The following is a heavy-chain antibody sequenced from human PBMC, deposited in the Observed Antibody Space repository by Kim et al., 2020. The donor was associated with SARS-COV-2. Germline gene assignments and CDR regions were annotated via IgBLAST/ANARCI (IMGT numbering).Heavy chain of an antibody. V-gene: IGHV3-23*01. D-gene: IGHD2-15*01. Sequence: GGSLRLSCAASKFTFSNHAINWVRQASGKGLEWVSVISGRGDFTDYADSVKRRSTISSDTSRNPQYLLINILTADTTVDYYCAKGYSACWY. CDR1: KFTFSNHA. J-gene: IGHJ2*01. CDR2: ISGRGDFT. CDR3: AKGYSACWY.